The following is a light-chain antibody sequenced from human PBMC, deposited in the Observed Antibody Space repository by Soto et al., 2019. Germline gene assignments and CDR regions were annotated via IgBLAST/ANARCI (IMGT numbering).Light chain of an antibody. CDR1: QSVSSN. CDR3: QQYNSWPLT. V-gene: IGKV3D-15*01. CDR2: DIS. J-gene: IGKJ4*01. Sequence: TVMTQSPATLSVSPGERATLSCRASQSVSSNLAWYQQKPVQPPRLLIYDISTRTAGIPSSFSGSGSGTEFTLTISSLQSEAFAVYYCQQYNSWPLTFGGGTKVDIK.